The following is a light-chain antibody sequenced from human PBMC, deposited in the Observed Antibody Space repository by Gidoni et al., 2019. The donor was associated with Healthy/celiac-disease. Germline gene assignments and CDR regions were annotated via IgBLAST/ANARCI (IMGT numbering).Light chain of an antibody. J-gene: IGKJ2*01. Sequence: DIVMTQSPLSLPVTPGEPASISCRSSQSLLHSNGYNYLDWYLQKPGQSPQLLIYLGSNRASGVPDRFSDSGSGTDFTLKISRVEAEDVGVYYCMQALQTPRTFXXXTKLEIK. V-gene: IGKV2-28*01. CDR3: MQALQTPRT. CDR2: LGS. CDR1: QSLLHSNGYNY.